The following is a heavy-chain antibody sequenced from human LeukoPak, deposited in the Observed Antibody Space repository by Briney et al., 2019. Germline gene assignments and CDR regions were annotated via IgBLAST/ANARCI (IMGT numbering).Heavy chain of an antibody. CDR3: ARHGEYSSGWDRPFDY. CDR1: GGSFSGYY. D-gene: IGHD6-19*01. J-gene: IGHJ4*02. Sequence: SETLSLTCAVYGGSFSGYYWSWIRQPPGKGLEWIGYIYYSGSTNYNPSLKSRVTISVDTSKNQFSLKLSSVTAADTAVYYCARHGEYSSGWDRPFDYWGQGTLVTVSS. CDR2: IYYSGST. V-gene: IGHV4-59*08.